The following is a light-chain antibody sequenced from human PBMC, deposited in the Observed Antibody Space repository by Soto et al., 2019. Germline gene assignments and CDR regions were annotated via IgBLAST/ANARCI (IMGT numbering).Light chain of an antibody. Sequence: EIVLTQSPATLSLSPGERATLSCRASQSVGTYLAWYQHNPGQAPRLLIYDASNRATGIPATFSGRLSGTDFTLTISSPEPEDFAVYYCQARYYWPNTFGQGTKLEIE. CDR1: QSVGTY. CDR2: DAS. V-gene: IGKV3-11*01. CDR3: QARYYWPNT. J-gene: IGKJ2*01.